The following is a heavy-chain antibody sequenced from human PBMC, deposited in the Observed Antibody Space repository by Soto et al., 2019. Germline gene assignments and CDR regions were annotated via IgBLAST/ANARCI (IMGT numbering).Heavy chain of an antibody. CDR2: INHSGST. J-gene: IGHJ6*02. CDR1: GGSFSGYY. V-gene: IGHV4-34*01. CDR3: ARGLSFEVRGVIITDLRVTGGYYYYGMDV. Sequence: QVQLQQWGAGLLKPSETLSLTCAVYGGSFSGYYWSWIRQPPGKGLEWSGEINHSGSTNYNPYLKSRVTISVATSKNQFSLKLRSVTAADTAVYYCARGLSFEVRGVIITDLRVTGGYYYYGMDVWGQGTTVTVSS. D-gene: IGHD3-10*01.